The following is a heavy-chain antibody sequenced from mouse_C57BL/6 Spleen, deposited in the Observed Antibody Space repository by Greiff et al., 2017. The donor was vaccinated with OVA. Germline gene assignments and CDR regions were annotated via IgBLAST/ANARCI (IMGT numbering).Heavy chain of an antibody. J-gene: IGHJ2*01. CDR2: ISYDGSN. Sequence: ESGPGLVKPSQSLSLTCSVTGYSITSGYYWNWIRQFPGNKLEWMGYISYDGSNNYNPSLKNRISITRDTSKNQFFLKLNSVTTEDTATYYCARDGGSYFGYWGQGTTLTVSS. CDR1: GYSITSGYY. V-gene: IGHV3-6*01. CDR3: ARDGGSYFGY. D-gene: IGHD3-1*01.